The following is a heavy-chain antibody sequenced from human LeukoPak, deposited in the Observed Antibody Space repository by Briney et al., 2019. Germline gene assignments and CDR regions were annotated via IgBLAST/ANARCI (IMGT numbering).Heavy chain of an antibody. J-gene: IGHJ4*02. D-gene: IGHD5-18*01. CDR2: ISSSGSTI. CDR1: GFTFSSYG. Sequence: GGSLRLSCAASGFTFSSYGMSWVRQAPGKGLEWVSYISSSGSTIYYADSVKGRFTISRDNAKNSLYLQMNSLRAEDTAVYYCAARGYSYGYPYWGQGTLVTVSS. CDR3: AARGYSYGYPY. V-gene: IGHV3-48*04.